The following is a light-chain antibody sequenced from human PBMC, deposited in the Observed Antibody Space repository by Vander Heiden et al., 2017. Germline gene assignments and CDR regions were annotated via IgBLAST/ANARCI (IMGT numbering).Light chain of an antibody. CDR1: TSNIGSTA. Sequence: QSVLTQPPSASGTPGQRVTISCSGSTSNIGSTAVNWYQQLPGTAPKLLIYNNNQRPSGVPDLFSGSKSGTSASLAISGLQSEDEADYYCTAWDDSLSGWVFGGGTKLTVL. CDR2: NNN. V-gene: IGLV1-44*01. CDR3: TAWDDSLSGWV. J-gene: IGLJ3*02.